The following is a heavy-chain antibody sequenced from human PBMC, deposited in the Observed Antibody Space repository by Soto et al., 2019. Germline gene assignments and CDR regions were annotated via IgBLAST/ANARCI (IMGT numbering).Heavy chain of an antibody. Sequence: ASVKVSCKASGYTFTSYYMHWVRQAPGQGLELMGIINPSGGSTSYAQKFQGRVTMTRDTSTGTVYMELSSLRSEDTAVYYCARDLPHTIFGARGYYYGMDVWGQGTTVTVYS. V-gene: IGHV1-46*01. CDR1: GYTFTSYY. J-gene: IGHJ6*02. CDR2: INPSGGST. CDR3: ARDLPHTIFGARGYYYGMDV. D-gene: IGHD3-3*01.